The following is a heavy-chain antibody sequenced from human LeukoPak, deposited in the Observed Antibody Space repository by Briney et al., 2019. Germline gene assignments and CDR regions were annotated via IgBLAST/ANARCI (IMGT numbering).Heavy chain of an antibody. D-gene: IGHD2-21*02. J-gene: IGHJ4*02. CDR1: GFTFSSYA. CDR3: AKDWKDLRGPKEDDCIH. Sequence: PAGGSLRLSCVASGFTFSSYAINWVRQAPGRGLEWVSIISASGDNTNYADSVKGRFTISRDSSKNTLYLQMNSLRAEDTAVYYCAKDWKDLRGPKEDDCIHWGQGTLVTVSS. V-gene: IGHV3-23*01. CDR2: ISASGDNT.